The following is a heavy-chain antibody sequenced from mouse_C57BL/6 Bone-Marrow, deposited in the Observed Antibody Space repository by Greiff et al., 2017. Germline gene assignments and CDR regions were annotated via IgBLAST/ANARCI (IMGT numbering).Heavy chain of an antibody. CDR3: ARWDGSPYAMDY. CDR1: GYTFTSYW. V-gene: IGHV1-55*01. CDR2: IYPGSGST. Sequence: QVQLQQSGAELVKPGASVKMSCKASGYTFTSYWITWVKQRPGQGLEWIGDIYPGSGSTNYNEKFKSKATLTVDTSSSTAYMKLSSLTSEDSAVYYCARWDGSPYAMDYWGQGTSVTVSS. J-gene: IGHJ4*01. D-gene: IGHD2-3*01.